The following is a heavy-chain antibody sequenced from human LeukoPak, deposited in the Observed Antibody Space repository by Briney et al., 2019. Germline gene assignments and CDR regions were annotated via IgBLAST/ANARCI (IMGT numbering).Heavy chain of an antibody. CDR3: ARAGIAAAGTYYYYAMDV. CDR1: GFTVSTNY. V-gene: IGHV3-66*01. Sequence: GGSLRLSCAASGFTVSTNYMSWVRQAPGKGLEWVSVIYSGGSTYYADSVTGRFTISRDNSKNTLYLQINSLRAEDTAVYYCARAGIAAAGTYYYYAMDVWGQGTRSPSL. D-gene: IGHD6-13*01. J-gene: IGHJ6*02. CDR2: IYSGGST.